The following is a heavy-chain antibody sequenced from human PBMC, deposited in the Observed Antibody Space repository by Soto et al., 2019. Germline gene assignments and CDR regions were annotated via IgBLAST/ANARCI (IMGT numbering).Heavy chain of an antibody. Sequence: SETLSLTCTVSGGSISSYYWSWIRQPPGKGLEWIGYIYYSGSTNYNPSLKSRVTISVDTSKNQFSLKLSSVTAADTAVYYCARHYARWYFDYWGQGTLVTSPQ. V-gene: IGHV4-59*08. CDR2: IYYSGST. D-gene: IGHD3-16*01. CDR3: ARHYARWYFDY. J-gene: IGHJ4*02. CDR1: GGSISSYY.